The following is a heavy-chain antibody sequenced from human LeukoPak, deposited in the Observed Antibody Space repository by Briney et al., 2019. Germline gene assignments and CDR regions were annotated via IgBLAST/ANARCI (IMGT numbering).Heavy chain of an antibody. V-gene: IGHV1-2*02. CDR2: TNPNIGST. CDR1: GYTFTDFY. Sequence: ASVKVSCKASGYTFTDFYIHWVRQAPGQGPEWMGWTNPNIGSTNSAQKFQGRVTMTRDTSISTAFMELTRLTSDDTAVYYCTRDLLGFATTPLSDWGQGTLVTVSS. D-gene: IGHD4-17*01. J-gene: IGHJ4*02. CDR3: TRDLLGFATTPLSD.